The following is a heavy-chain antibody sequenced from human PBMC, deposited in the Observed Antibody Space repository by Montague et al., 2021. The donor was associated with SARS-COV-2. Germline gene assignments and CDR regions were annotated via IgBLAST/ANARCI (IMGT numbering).Heavy chain of an antibody. J-gene: IGHJ4*02. V-gene: IGHV4-39*01. CDR3: ARHGTTRIAMIVVVIGYCDY. D-gene: IGHD3-22*01. CDR2: IYYSGST. Sequence: SETLSLTCTVSGGSISSSSFYWGWIRQPPGKGLEWIGSIYYSGSTYYNPSLKSRVTISVDTSKNQFSLKLSSVTAADTAVYYCARHGTTRIAMIVVVIGYCDYWGQGTLVTVSS. CDR1: GGSISSSSFY.